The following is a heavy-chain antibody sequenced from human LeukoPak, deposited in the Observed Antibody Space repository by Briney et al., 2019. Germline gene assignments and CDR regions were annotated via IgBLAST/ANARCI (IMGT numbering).Heavy chain of an antibody. J-gene: IGHJ6*03. CDR3: ARGLGLRFLGGFYYYYYYMDV. Sequence: ASVKVSCKASGGTFSSYAINWVRQATGQGLEWMGWMNPNSGNTGYAQKFQGRVTITRNTSISTAYMELSSLRSEDTAVYYCARGLGLRFLGGFYYYYYYMDVWGKGTTVTVSS. V-gene: IGHV1-8*03. CDR1: GGTFSSYA. CDR2: MNPNSGNT. D-gene: IGHD3-3*01.